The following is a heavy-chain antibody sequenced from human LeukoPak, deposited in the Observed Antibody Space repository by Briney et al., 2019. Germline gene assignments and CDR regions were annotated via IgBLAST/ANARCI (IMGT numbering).Heavy chain of an antibody. V-gene: IGHV3-23*01. D-gene: IGHD6-19*01. Sequence: PGGSLRLSCAASGYTFSSYAMSWVRQAPGKGLEWVSAISGSGGSTYYADSVKGRFTISRDNSKNTLYLQMNSLRAEDTAVYYCAKVAQSSGRHLIYYFDYWGQGTLVTVSS. CDR3: AKVAQSSGRHLIYYFDY. CDR2: ISGSGGST. CDR1: GYTFSSYA. J-gene: IGHJ4*02.